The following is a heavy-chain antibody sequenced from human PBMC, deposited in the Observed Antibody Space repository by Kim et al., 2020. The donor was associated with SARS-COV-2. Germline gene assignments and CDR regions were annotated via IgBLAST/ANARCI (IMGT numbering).Heavy chain of an antibody. CDR3: ARDMKGYSGYGRGYGMDV. J-gene: IGHJ6*02. CDR2: IYYSGST. Sequence: SETLSLTCTVSGGSISSGGYYWSWIRQHPGKGLEWIGYIYYSGSTYYNPSLKSRVTISVDTSKNQFSLKLSSVTAADTAVYYCARDMKGYSGYGRGYGMDVWGQGTTVTVSS. D-gene: IGHD5-12*01. V-gene: IGHV4-31*03. CDR1: GGSISSGGYY.